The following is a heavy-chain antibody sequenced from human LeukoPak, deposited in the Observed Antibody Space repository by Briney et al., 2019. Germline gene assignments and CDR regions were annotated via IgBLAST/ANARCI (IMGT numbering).Heavy chain of an antibody. CDR1: GGSFSGYY. CDR3: ARGARTGGYGYGYLYAGY. CDR2: INHSGST. D-gene: IGHD5-18*01. V-gene: IGHV4-34*01. Sequence: SETLSLTCAVYGGSFSGYYWSWIRQPPGKGLEWIGEINHSGSTNYNPSLKSRVTISVDTSKNQFSLKLSSVTAADTAVYYCARGARTGGYGYGYLYAGYWGQGTLVTVSS. J-gene: IGHJ4*02.